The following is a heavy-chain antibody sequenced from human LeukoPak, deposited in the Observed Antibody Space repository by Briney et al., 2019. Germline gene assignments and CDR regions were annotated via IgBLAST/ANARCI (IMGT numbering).Heavy chain of an antibody. CDR1: GFTFSRHW. J-gene: IGHJ4*02. CDR3: ARDCSSTSCSDDANFDY. V-gene: IGHV3-7*01. Sequence: LPGGSLRLSCAASGFTFSRHWMSWVRQAPGKGLEWVANIKEDGSDKYYVDSVKGRFTISRDNAKNSLYLQMNSLRAEDTAVYYCARDCSSTSCSDDANFDYWGQGTLVTVSS. D-gene: IGHD2-2*01. CDR2: IKEDGSDK.